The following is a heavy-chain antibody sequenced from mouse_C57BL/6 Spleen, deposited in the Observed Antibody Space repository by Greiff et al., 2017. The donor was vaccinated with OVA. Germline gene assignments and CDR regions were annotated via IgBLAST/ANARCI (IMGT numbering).Heavy chain of an antibody. J-gene: IGHJ1*03. CDR1: GYTFTDYE. D-gene: IGHD1-1*01. CDR3: TKPYYNGSSHWYFDV. V-gene: IGHV1-15*01. CDR2: IDPETGGT. Sequence: VQLQQSGAELVRPGASVTLSCKASGYTFTDYEMHWVKQTPVHGLEWIGAIDPETGGTAYNQKFKGKAILTADKSSSTAYMELRSLTSEDSAVYYCTKPYYNGSSHWYFDVWGTGTTVTVSS.